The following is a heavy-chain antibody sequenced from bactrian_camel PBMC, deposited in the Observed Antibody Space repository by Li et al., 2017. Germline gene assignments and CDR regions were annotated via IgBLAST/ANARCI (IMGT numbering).Heavy chain of an antibody. Sequence: QVQLVESGGGSVQAGGSLRLSCVASGDTHSNFCMAWYHQGSGKGRKRVAFIDGDGIRSTDDSVKGRATISQDDAKNTLNLQMNSLQPEDTAMYYCVAPALDKRSGDGAYCYTVLERFGTTGRGTQVTVS. D-gene: IGHD2*01. CDR2: IDGDGIR. CDR1: GDTHSNFC. J-gene: IGHJ4*01. V-gene: IGHV3S6*01.